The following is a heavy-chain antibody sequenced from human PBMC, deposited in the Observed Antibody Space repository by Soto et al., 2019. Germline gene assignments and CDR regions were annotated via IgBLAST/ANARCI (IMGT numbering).Heavy chain of an antibody. V-gene: IGHV1-8*01. D-gene: IGHD1-1*01. CDR3: ARRAETNGWNGFGADKYYVDF. CDR2: MNPSTGNS. J-gene: IGHJ4*02. CDR1: GYTFTSYD. Sequence: QVQLVQSGAEVRKPGASVKVSCEASGYTFTSYDIYWVRQATGQGLEWMGWMNPSTGNSGYAQKFQGRVTRTSDTPISTAHMELSSLRSEDTAVYYCARRAETNGWNGFGADKYYVDFWGQGTLVTVSS.